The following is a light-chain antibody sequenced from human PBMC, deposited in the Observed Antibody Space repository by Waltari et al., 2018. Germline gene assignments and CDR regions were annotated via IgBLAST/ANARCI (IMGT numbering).Light chain of an antibody. CDR1: SSDVGGYIY. V-gene: IGLV2-11*01. J-gene: IGLJ1*01. CDR3: CSYADGNTYL. CDR2: DLT. Sequence: QSALTQPRSVSGSPGQSVTIPCTGTSSDVGGYIYVPWYQQRPGQAPKLLIYDLTYRPSGVPDRFSGSKSGNTASLTISGLQAEDEADYYCCSYADGNTYLFGTGTFVTVL.